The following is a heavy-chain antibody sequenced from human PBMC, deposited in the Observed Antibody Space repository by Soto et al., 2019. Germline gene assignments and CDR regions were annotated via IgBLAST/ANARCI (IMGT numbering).Heavy chain of an antibody. CDR2: ISGSGGST. D-gene: IGHD6-13*01. CDR1: GFTFSSYA. Sequence: GGSLRLSCAASGFTFSSYAMSWVRQAPGKGLEWVSAISGSGGSTYYADSVKGRFTISRDNSKNTLYLQMNSLRAEDTAVYYCAKSLLVAAAVLRVPSPGDYYYYGMDVWGQGTTVTVSS. J-gene: IGHJ6*02. CDR3: AKSLLVAAAVLRVPSPGDYYYYGMDV. V-gene: IGHV3-23*01.